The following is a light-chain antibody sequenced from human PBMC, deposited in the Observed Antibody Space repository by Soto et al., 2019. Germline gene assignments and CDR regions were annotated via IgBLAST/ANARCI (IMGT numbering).Light chain of an antibody. CDR3: SSYKDSSNYA. Sequence: QSALAQPASVSGSPGQSITISCTGTSSDLAIYNYVSWYQQQPGKAPKLMIYQVTSRPSGVSNRFSGSRSGHTASLTISGPQAQEEADYYCSSYKDSSNYAFGTGNKVTVL. CDR1: SSDLAIYNY. J-gene: IGLJ1*01. CDR2: QVT. V-gene: IGLV2-14*01.